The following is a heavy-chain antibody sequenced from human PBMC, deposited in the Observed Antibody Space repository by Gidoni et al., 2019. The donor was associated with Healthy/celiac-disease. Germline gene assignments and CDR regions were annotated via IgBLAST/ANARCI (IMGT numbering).Heavy chain of an antibody. CDR2: FDPEDGET. J-gene: IGHJ3*02. CDR1: GYTLTELS. V-gene: IGHV1-24*01. Sequence: QVQLVQSGSEVKKPGASVKVPCRVSGYTLTELSMPWVRQAPGKGLEWMGGFDPEDGETIYAQKFQGRVTMTEDTSTDTAYMELSSLRSEDTAVYYCATVGRGGIAAAGYAANAFDIWGQGTMVTVSS. CDR3: ATVGRGGIAAAGYAANAFDI. D-gene: IGHD6-13*01.